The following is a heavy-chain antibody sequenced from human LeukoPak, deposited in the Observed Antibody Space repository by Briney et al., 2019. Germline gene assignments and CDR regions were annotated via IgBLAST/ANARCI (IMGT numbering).Heavy chain of an antibody. CDR2: IGGIGGGT. CDR1: GFTFSSYA. V-gene: IGHV3-23*01. D-gene: IGHD6-19*01. Sequence: PGGSLRLSSATSGFTFSSYAISWVRQAPRQGLEWVAAIGGIGGGTYYADSAKGRFSISRDNSKNTLYLQMNSLRAEDTAVYYCAKVIPSGWYVWDYWGQGTLVTVSS. J-gene: IGHJ4*02. CDR3: AKVIPSGWYVWDY.